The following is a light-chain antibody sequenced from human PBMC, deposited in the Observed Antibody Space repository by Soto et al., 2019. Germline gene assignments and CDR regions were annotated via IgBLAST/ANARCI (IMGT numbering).Light chain of an antibody. CDR1: QSVGSN. CDR3: HQYSDWPLYT. J-gene: IGKJ2*01. Sequence: EIVMTQSPATLYVYPGERATLSCRASQSVGSNLAWYQQTPGQAPRLLIFDASTRAAGIPARFSGSGSATEFTLTISSLQSEDFAFYFCHQYSDWPLYTFGQGTKVDIK. V-gene: IGKV3-15*01. CDR2: DAS.